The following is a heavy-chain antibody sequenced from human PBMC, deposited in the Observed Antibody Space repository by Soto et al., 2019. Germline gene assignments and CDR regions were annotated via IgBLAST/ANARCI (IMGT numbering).Heavy chain of an antibody. V-gene: IGHV3-30*14. CDR1: GFTFNTYA. CDR2: ISYDGSNE. Sequence: ESGGGVVQPGTSLRLSCEASGFTFNTYAMHWVRQAPGKGLEWVAAISYDGSNEYYADSVKGRFTISRDNSKSTLYLHMNSLRPVETAVYYCARVAVPVSLNDGFDIWGQGTVVAVSS. D-gene: IGHD4-17*01. J-gene: IGHJ3*02. CDR3: ARVAVPVSLNDGFDI.